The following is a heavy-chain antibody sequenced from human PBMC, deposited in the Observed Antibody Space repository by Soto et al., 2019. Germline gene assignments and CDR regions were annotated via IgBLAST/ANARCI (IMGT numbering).Heavy chain of an antibody. CDR2: ISYDGSNK. Sequence: QVQLVESGGGVVQPGRSLRLSCAASGFTFSSYGMHWVRQAPGKGLEWVAVISYDGSNKYYADSVKGRFTISRDNSKNTMYLQMNRLRAEDTAVYYCAKDGRYCSGGSCYYYYYGMDVWGQGTTVTVSS. CDR1: GFTFSSYG. V-gene: IGHV3-30*18. CDR3: AKDGRYCSGGSCYYYYYGMDV. D-gene: IGHD2-15*01. J-gene: IGHJ6*02.